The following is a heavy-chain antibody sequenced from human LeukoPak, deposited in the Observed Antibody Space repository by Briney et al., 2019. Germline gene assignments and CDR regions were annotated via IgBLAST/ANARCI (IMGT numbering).Heavy chain of an antibody. CDR1: GGSFSGYY. D-gene: IGHD2/OR15-2a*01. CDR3: AKDLLSDY. CDR2: ISGSGGST. J-gene: IGHJ4*02. V-gene: IGHV3-23*01. Sequence: ETLSLTCAVYGGSFSGYYWSWVRQAPGKGLEWVSAISGSGGSTYYADSVKGRFTISRDNSKNTLYLQMNSLRAEYTAVYYCAKDLLSDYWGQGTLVTVSS.